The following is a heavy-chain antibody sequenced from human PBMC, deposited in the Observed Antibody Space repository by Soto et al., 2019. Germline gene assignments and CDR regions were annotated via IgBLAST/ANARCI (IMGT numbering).Heavy chain of an antibody. CDR3: ARDNYYDSSGYYLMKYYYYYRMDV. Sequence: GESRRLSCAASGFTFSSYTLNWVRVAQGQGQEWVSSISSSSSYIYYADSVKGRFTISRDNAKNSLYLQMNSLRAEDTAVYYCARDNYYDSSGYYLMKYYYYYRMDVWS. D-gene: IGHD3-22*01. CDR2: ISSSSSYI. J-gene: IGHJ6*02. V-gene: IGHV3-21*01. CDR1: GFTFSSYT.